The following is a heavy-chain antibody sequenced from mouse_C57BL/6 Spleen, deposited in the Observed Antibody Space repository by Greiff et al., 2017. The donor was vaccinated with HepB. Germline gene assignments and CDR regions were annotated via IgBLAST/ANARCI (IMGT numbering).Heavy chain of an antibody. CDR3: ATRTAQAGGYAMDY. CDR1: GYTFTSYW. J-gene: IGHJ4*01. V-gene: IGHV1-72*01. Sequence: QVHVKQPGAELVKPGASVKLSCKASGYTFTSYWMHWVKQRPGRGLEWIGRIDPNSGGTKYNEKFKSKATLTVDKPSSTAYMQLSSLTSEDSAVYYCATRTAQAGGYAMDYWGQGTSVTVSS. D-gene: IGHD3-2*02. CDR2: IDPNSGGT.